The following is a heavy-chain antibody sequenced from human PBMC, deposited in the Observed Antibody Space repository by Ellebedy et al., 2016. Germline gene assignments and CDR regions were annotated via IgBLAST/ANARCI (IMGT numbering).Heavy chain of an antibody. J-gene: IGHJ4*02. Sequence: SETLSLTCAVSAYSISDGYYWGWIRQPPGKGLEWIGSMFRSGSAYYNPSLRSRVTISLDTSKNHFSLKVTSVTAADTAVYYCASQDTFGGVIVTRFDYWGQGTLVTVSS. CDR1: AYSISDGYY. CDR3: ASQDTFGGVIVTRFDY. V-gene: IGHV4-38-2*01. D-gene: IGHD3-16*02. CDR2: MFRSGSA.